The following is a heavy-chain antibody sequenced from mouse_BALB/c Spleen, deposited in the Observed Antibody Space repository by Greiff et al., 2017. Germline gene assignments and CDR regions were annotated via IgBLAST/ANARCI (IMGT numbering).Heavy chain of an antibody. Sequence: VQLKQSGAELVRSGASVKLSCTASGFNIKDYYMHWVKQRPEQGLEWIGWIDPENGDTEYAPKFQGKATMTADTSSNTAYLQLSSLTSEEAAVYCCRRYDEGAWFAYWGQGTLVTVSA. CDR2: IDPENGDT. CDR1: GFNIKDYY. J-gene: IGHJ3*01. D-gene: IGHD2-14*01. CDR3: RRYDEGAWFAY. V-gene: IGHV14-4*02.